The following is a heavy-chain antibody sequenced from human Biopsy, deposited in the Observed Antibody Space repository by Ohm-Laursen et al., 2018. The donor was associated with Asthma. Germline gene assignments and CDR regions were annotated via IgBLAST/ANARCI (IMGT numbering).Heavy chain of an antibody. Sequence: GSLRLSCAASGFSVSSNYMSWVRQAPGKGLEWVSVIYSGGSTYYADSVKGRFTISRDNSKNTLDLQMNSLRDEDTAVYYCARMITIFGVVSRGMDVWGQGTTVTVSS. J-gene: IGHJ6*02. V-gene: IGHV3-53*01. D-gene: IGHD3-3*01. CDR3: ARMITIFGVVSRGMDV. CDR2: IYSGGST. CDR1: GFSVSSNY.